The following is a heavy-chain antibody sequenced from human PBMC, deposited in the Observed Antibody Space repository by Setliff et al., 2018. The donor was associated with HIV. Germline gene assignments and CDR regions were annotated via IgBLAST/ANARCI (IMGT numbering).Heavy chain of an antibody. J-gene: IGHJ4*02. D-gene: IGHD3-22*01. V-gene: IGHV4-59*11. Sequence: SETLSLTCGVSGASISNHYWSWVRQSPGKGLEWIGYIYYTGSTNYNPSLKSRIAILLDTSKNQFSLKLMSVTAADTAVYYCARGDFRAVYDSSGFPFDYWGQGTLVTVSS. CDR1: GASISNHY. CDR3: ARGDFRAVYDSSGFPFDY. CDR2: IYYTGST.